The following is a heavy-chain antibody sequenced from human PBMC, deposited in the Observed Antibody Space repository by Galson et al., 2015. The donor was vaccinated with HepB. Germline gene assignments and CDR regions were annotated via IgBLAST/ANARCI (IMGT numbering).Heavy chain of an antibody. CDR2: ISSSSSYI. Sequence: SLRLSCAASGFTFSTYTMNWVRQAPGKGLEWVSSISSSSSYIYFADSVKARFTISRDNAKNSLYLQMNSLRAEDTAVYYCARAGKEQWLVPVPNYFDYWGQGTLVTVSS. CDR3: ARAGKEQWLVPVPNYFDY. J-gene: IGHJ4*02. D-gene: IGHD6-19*01. V-gene: IGHV3-21*01. CDR1: GFTFSTYT.